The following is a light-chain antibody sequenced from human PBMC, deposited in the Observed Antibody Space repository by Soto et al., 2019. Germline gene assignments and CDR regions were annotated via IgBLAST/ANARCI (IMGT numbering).Light chain of an antibody. Sequence: EIVLTQSPGTLSSSPGERATLSCRASQSITTNYFAWYQQKPGQAPRLLIYSVSSRATGIPDRFTGSGSGIEFTLTISTLEPEDSAVYYCQQYGSSLLTFGGGTKVDIK. V-gene: IGKV3-20*01. CDR3: QQYGSSLLT. CDR2: SVS. J-gene: IGKJ4*01. CDR1: QSITTNY.